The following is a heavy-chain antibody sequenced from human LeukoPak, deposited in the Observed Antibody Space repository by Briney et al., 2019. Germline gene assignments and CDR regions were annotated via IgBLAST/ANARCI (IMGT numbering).Heavy chain of an antibody. D-gene: IGHD3-9*01. Sequence: ASVKVSCKASGYTFTSYYMHWVRQAPGQGLEWMGIINPSGGSTNYAQKFQGRVTMTRDMSTSTVYMELSSVRSEDTAVYYCATVRYFDSCFDPWGQGTLATVSS. CDR3: ATVRYFDSCFDP. CDR2: INPSGGST. CDR1: GYTFTSYY. J-gene: IGHJ5*02. V-gene: IGHV1-46*01.